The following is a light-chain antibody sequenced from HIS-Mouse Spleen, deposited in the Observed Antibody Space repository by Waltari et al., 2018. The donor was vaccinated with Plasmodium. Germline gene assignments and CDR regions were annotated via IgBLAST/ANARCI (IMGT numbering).Light chain of an antibody. CDR3: SSYAGSNNLV. Sequence: QSALTQPASVSGSPGQSITISCTGTSSDVGGYNYVSWYQQPPGKAPKLMIYEVSKRPSGFPERFSGSKSGNTASLTVSGLQAEDEADYYCSSYAGSNNLVFGGGTKLTVL. CDR2: EVS. CDR1: SSDVGGYNY. V-gene: IGLV2-8*01. J-gene: IGLJ2*01.